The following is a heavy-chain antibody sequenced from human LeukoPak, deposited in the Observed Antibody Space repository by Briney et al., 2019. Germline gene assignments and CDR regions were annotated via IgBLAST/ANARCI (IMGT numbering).Heavy chain of an antibody. Sequence: GGSLRLSWVASGFTISRNVMSWVRKAPGKGLEWVSLIYSDDRAFYADSVKGRFTISRNNSKNTLFLQMSSLKPEDTAIYYCARDLAGFQEPRYYYYMDVWGKGTTVTVSS. CDR3: ARDLAGFQEPRYYYYMDV. CDR1: GFTISRNV. V-gene: IGHV3-66*02. D-gene: IGHD1-14*01. J-gene: IGHJ6*03. CDR2: IYSDDRA.